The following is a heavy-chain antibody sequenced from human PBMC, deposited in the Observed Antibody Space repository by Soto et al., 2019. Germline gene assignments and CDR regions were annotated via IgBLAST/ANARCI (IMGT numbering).Heavy chain of an antibody. Sequence: QVQLQESGPGLVKPSGTLSLTCAVTSGSISSGNWWSWVRQPPGKGLEWIGQIWHSGSTDYNPSLKSRVTMSVDKSKNQFSLQVTSVTAADTAVYFCARGSTVIDCLHLWGRGTLVTVSS. CDR3: ARGSTVIDCLHL. D-gene: IGHD3-16*02. CDR2: IWHSGST. V-gene: IGHV4-4*02. J-gene: IGHJ4*02. CDR1: SGSISSGNW.